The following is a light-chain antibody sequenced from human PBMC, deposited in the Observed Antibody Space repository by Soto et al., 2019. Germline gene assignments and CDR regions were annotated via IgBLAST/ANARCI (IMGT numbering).Light chain of an antibody. CDR1: QTISSRY. J-gene: IGKJ1*01. V-gene: IGKV3-20*01. CDR3: HPHGP. CDR2: GAS. Sequence: EIVLAQSPGTLSLSPGERATLSCRASQTISSRYLTWYQQKPGQVPRLLIYGASSRATGIPDRFSGSGSGTDFSLTIGRADPRERAAEVWHPHGPCAQGTKVDIK.